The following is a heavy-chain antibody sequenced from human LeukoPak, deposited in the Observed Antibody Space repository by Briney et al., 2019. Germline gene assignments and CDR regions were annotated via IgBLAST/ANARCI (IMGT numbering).Heavy chain of an antibody. CDR2: ISGSGGST. J-gene: IGHJ4*01. CDR3: ARRADIVVVPAAMLGLYFDY. Sequence: GGSLRLSCAASGFTFSSYAMSWVRQAPGKGLEWVSAISGSGGSTYYADSVKGRFTISRDNSKNTLYLQMNSLRAEDTAVYYCARRADIVVVPAAMLGLYFDYWGQEPWSPSPQ. D-gene: IGHD2-2*01. CDR1: GFTFSSYA. V-gene: IGHV3-23*01.